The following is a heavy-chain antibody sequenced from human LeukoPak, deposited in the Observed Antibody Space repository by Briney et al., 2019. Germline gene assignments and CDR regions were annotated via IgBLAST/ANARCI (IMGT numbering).Heavy chain of an antibody. V-gene: IGHV1-18*01. D-gene: IGHD3-3*01. CDR1: GGTFSSYA. CDR2: ISAYNGNT. Sequence: ASVKVSCKASGGTFSSYAISWVRQAPGQGLEWMGWISAYNGNTNYAQKLQGRVTMTTDTSTSTAYMELRSLRSDDTAVYYCARDLHITIFGVAIGHNWFDPWGQGTLATVSS. CDR3: ARDLHITIFGVAIGHNWFDP. J-gene: IGHJ5*02.